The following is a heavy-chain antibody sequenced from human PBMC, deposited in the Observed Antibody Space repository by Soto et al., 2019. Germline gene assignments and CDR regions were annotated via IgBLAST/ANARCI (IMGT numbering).Heavy chain of an antibody. J-gene: IGHJ4*02. CDR2: IKIKTDGGTT. D-gene: IGHD3-3*01. CDR3: TTDLLEWLLLEFEH. V-gene: IGHV3-15*01. Sequence: EVQLVESGGCLVKPGGSLRLSCAASGLTFSNAWMSWVRQAPGKGLAWVGRIKIKTDGGTTDYAAPVKGRFTISRDDSKNTLYLKMNSLKPEDTAVYYCTTDLLEWLLLEFEHWGQGTLVNVSS. CDR1: GLTFSNAW.